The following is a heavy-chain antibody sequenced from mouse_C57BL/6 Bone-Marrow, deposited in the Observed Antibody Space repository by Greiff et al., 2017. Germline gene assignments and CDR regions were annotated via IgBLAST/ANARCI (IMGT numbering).Heavy chain of an antibody. CDR3: ARFDYYGSSYNYAMDD. D-gene: IGHD1-1*01. V-gene: IGHV1-64*01. CDR1: GYTFTSYW. Sequence: VQLQQPGAELVKPGASVKLSCKASGYTFTSYWMHWVKQRPGQGLEWIGMIHPNSGSTNYNEKFKSKATLTVDKSSSTAYMQLSSLTSEDSAVYYCARFDYYGSSYNYAMDDWGQGTSVTVSS. CDR2: IHPNSGST. J-gene: IGHJ4*01.